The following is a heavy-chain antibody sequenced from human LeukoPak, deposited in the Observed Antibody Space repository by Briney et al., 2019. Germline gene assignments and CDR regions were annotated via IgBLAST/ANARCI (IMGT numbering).Heavy chain of an antibody. V-gene: IGHV1-18*04. J-gene: IGHJ3*02. Sequence: ASVKVSCKASGYTFTGYYMHWVRQAPGQGLEWMGWISAYNGNTNYAQKLQGRVTMTTDTSTSTAYMELRSLRSDDTAVYYCARDGLIAVGAFDIWGQGTMVTVSS. CDR3: ARDGLIAVGAFDI. CDR1: GYTFTGYY. CDR2: ISAYNGNT. D-gene: IGHD3-16*01.